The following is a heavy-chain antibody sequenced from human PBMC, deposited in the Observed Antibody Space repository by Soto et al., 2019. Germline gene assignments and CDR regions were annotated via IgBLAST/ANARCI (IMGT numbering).Heavy chain of an antibody. V-gene: IGHV3-9*01. J-gene: IGHJ5*02. Sequence: RGLSCAASGFTFDDYAMHWVRQAPGKGLEWVSGISWNSGSIGYADSVKGRFTISRDNAKNSLYLQMNSLRAEDTALYYCVPNSLRAAAGPTIDPWGQGTLVTVSS. CDR3: VPNSLRAAAGPTIDP. CDR1: GFTFDDYA. CDR2: ISWNSGSI. D-gene: IGHD6-13*01.